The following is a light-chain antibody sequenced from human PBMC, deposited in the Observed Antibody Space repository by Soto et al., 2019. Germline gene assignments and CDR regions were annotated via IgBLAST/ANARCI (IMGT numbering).Light chain of an antibody. J-gene: IGKJ1*01. CDR1: QSVSNNY. CDR2: GPS. V-gene: IGKV3-20*01. Sequence: IVLTQSPGPLSLSPGETATLSYRVSQSVSNNYLAWYQQNPGQAPRLLIYGPSNRATGFPDRLSGSGSGTDFTLPISRLEPKDFAAYYCQQYGSSPKTFGQGTKVDIK. CDR3: QQYGSSPKT.